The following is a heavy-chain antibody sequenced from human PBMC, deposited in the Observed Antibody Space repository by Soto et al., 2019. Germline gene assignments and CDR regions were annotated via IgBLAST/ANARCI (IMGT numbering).Heavy chain of an antibody. J-gene: IGHJ4*02. V-gene: IGHV1-3*01. CDR2: INAGHGNT. Sequence: QVPLVQSGAEVKKPGASVKGSCKTSGYTFTTYALHWVRQAPGQRLEWMGWINAGHGNTKYSQKFQDRVTITSDTSATTASMELSSLRSEDTAVYYCARLGSSFINGLDYWGQGTLVTVSS. CDR3: ARLGSSFINGLDY. CDR1: GYTFTTYA. D-gene: IGHD6-6*01.